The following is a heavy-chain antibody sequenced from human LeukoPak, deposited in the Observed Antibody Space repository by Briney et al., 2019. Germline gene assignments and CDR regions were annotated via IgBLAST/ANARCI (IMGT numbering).Heavy chain of an antibody. CDR3: ASGFSDYGDYAIDY. D-gene: IGHD4-17*01. CDR1: GGSFSGYY. Sequence: SETLSLTCAVYGGSFSGYYWSWIRQPPGKGLEWIGEINHSGSTNYNPSLKSRVTISVDTSKNQFSLKLSSVTAADTAVYYCASGFSDYGDYAIDYWGQGTLVTVSS. J-gene: IGHJ4*02. CDR2: INHSGST. V-gene: IGHV4-34*01.